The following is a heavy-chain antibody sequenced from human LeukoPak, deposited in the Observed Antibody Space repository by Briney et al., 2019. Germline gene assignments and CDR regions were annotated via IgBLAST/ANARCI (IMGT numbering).Heavy chain of an antibody. J-gene: IGHJ4*02. CDR3: ARGRAAAGMGGLDY. CDR2: IIPIFGTA. CDR1: GYTFTSYG. D-gene: IGHD6-13*01. Sequence: SVKVSCKTSGYTFTSYGVSWVRQAPGQGLEWMGGIIPIFGTANYAQKFQGRVTITADESTSTAYMELSSLRSEDTAVYYCARGRAAAGMGGLDYWGQGTLVTVSS. V-gene: IGHV1-69*13.